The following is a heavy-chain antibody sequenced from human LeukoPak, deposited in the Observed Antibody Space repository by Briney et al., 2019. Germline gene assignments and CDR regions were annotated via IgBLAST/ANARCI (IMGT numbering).Heavy chain of an antibody. CDR2: SNPSGGST. CDR3: ARAPSAVINPYYFDY. J-gene: IGHJ4*02. CDR1: GYTFTSYY. D-gene: IGHD2-21*01. Sequence: GASVKVSCKASGYTFTSYYMHWVRQAPGQGLEWMGISNPSGGSTSYAQKFQGRVTMTRDTSTSTVYMELSSLRSEDTAVYYCARAPSAVINPYYFDYWGQGTLVTVSS. V-gene: IGHV1-46*01.